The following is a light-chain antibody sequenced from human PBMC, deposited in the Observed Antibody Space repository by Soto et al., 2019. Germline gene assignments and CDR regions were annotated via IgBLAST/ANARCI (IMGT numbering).Light chain of an antibody. J-gene: IGKJ1*01. CDR2: GAS. CDR1: QSFSSSY. Sequence: EIVLTQSPGTLSLSTGDRSTLSCRASQSFSSSYLAWYQQKPGQAPRLLIYGASSRATGIADRLSGSGFGTDFTLTISRLEPEDFAVYYGQQYRRSPWTFGQGTKVDIK. V-gene: IGKV3-20*01. CDR3: QQYRRSPWT.